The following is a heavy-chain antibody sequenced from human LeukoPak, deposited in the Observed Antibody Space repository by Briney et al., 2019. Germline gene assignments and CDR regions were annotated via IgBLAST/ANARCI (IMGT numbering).Heavy chain of an antibody. CDR3: VRGGYYDILTGYLNY. V-gene: IGHV1-2*02. Sequence: ASVTVSCKASGYTFTGYYMHWVRQAPGQGLEWMGWINPNSGGTNYAPKFQGRVTMTRETSISTAYMELSRLRSDDTAVYYCVRGGYYDILTGYLNYWGQGTLVTVSS. CDR2: INPNSGGT. J-gene: IGHJ4*02. CDR1: GYTFTGYY. D-gene: IGHD3-9*01.